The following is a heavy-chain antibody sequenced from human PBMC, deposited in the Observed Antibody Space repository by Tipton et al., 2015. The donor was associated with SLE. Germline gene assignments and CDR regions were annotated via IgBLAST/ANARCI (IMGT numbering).Heavy chain of an antibody. D-gene: IGHD3-22*01. V-gene: IGHV4-34*01. Sequence: TLSLTCAVYGGSFSGYYWSWIRQPPGKGLEWIGEINHSRSTNYNPSLKSRVTISVDTSKNQFSLNLSSVTAADTAVYYCARTPDYYDSSGYFDYWGQGTLVTVSS. J-gene: IGHJ4*02. CDR3: ARTPDYYDSSGYFDY. CDR2: INHSRST. CDR1: GGSFSGYY.